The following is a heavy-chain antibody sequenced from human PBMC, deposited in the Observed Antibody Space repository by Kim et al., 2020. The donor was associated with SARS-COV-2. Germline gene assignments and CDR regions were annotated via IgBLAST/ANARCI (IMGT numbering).Heavy chain of an antibody. CDR3: AKKGYYYGSGSWIFDY. V-gene: IGHV3-23*01. CDR1: GFSFNTHD. Sequence: GGSLRLSCATSGFSFNTHDMAWVRQAPGKGLEWVSSISESGDVTYYADSVKGRFTISRDNSKNTLYLQMITLRAEDTALYYCAKKGYYYGSGSWIFDYWGQGTLVTVSS. D-gene: IGHD3-10*01. CDR2: ISESGDVT. J-gene: IGHJ4*02.